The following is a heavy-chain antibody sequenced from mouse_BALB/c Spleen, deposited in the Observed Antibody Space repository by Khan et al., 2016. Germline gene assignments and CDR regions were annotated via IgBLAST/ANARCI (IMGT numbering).Heavy chain of an antibody. CDR1: GFAFRNYD. J-gene: IGHJ3*01. D-gene: IGHD2-14*01. CDR3: ASSYYYRYDEGFGY. CDR2: ISSGGGST. V-gene: IGHV5-12-1*01. Sequence: EVELVESGGGLVKPGGSLKLSCAASGFAFRNYDMSWVRQTPESRLEWVAYISSGGGSTNYLDTVKGRFTISRDNAKNTLYLQMSSLKSEDTAMYYYASSYYYRYDEGFGYWGHGTLVTVSA.